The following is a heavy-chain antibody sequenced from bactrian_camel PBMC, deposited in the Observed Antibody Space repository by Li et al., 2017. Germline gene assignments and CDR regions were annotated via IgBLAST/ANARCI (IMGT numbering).Heavy chain of an antibody. CDR3: ATWWSVGF. J-gene: IGHJ6*01. CDR2: IDSGGGTT. CDR1: GFTFTTTN. D-gene: IGHD7*01. Sequence: QVQLVESGGGLVQPGGSLRVSCAASGFTFTTTNMKWVRQVPGKGLEWVSFIDSGGGTTYYADSMKGRFTASRDNAKNTLYLQMNSLKAEDTAVYYCATWWSVGFWGQGTQVTVS. V-gene: IGHV3S28*01.